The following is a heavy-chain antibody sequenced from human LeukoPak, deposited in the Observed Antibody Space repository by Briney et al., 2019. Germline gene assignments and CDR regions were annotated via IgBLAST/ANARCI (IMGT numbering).Heavy chain of an antibody. CDR1: GGSISSYY. D-gene: IGHD3-22*01. Sequence: SETLSLTCTVSGGSISSYYWSWIRQPPGKGLEWIGYIYYSGSTYYNPSLRSRVTISVDTSKNQFSLKLSSVTAADTAVYYCARSSEGRYFYDSSGFSYYYYYMDVWGKGTTVTISS. CDR3: ARSSEGRYFYDSSGFSYYYYYMDV. J-gene: IGHJ6*03. V-gene: IGHV4-59*01. CDR2: IYYSGST.